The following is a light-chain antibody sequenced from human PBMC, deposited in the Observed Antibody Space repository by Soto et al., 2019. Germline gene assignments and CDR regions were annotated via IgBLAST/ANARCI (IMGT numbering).Light chain of an antibody. CDR3: GTWDDNLYAWV. V-gene: IGLV1-51*01. CDR1: SSNIGKNH. Sequence: QPVLTQPPSVSAAPGQKVTISCSGSSSNIGKNHVSWYQQFPRTAPKLLIYDNDKRPSGIPDRFSASKSGTSATLGITGLQAGDEADFYCGTWDDNLYAWVFAGGTKVTVL. CDR2: DND. J-gene: IGLJ3*02.